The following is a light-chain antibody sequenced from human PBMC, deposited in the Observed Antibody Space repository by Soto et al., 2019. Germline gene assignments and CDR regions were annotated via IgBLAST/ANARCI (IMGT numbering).Light chain of an antibody. J-gene: IGKJ1*01. CDR2: KAS. Sequence: DIQMTQSPSTLSASVGDRVTITCRASQSISSWLAWYQQKPGKAPKLLIYKASSLERGVPSRFSGSRSGTEFALTFRSLQPDDFATYYCQQYNSYPWTFGQRTKVEIK. CDR3: QQYNSYPWT. V-gene: IGKV1-5*03. CDR1: QSISSW.